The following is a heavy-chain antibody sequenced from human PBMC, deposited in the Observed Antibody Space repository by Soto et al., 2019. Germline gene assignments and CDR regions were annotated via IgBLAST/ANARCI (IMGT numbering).Heavy chain of an antibody. CDR3: AGSYYDIHDPICPFDY. D-gene: IGHD3-9*01. CDR1: GGSISSYY. V-gene: IGHV4-59*08. J-gene: IGHJ4*02. Sequence: QVQLQESGPGLVKPSETLSLTCTVSGGSISSYYWSWIRQPPGQGLEWIGYISYSGSTNYNPSLTSRVTISVATSKNQFSLKLISVTAADTAVYYCAGSYYDIHDPICPFDYWGQGTLVTVSS. CDR2: ISYSGST.